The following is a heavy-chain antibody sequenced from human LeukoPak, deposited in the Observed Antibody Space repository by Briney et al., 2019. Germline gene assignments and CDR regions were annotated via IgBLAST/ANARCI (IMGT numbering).Heavy chain of an antibody. CDR3: ARMWAHNWNPGDWFDP. V-gene: IGHV1-18*01. D-gene: IGHD1-20*01. J-gene: IGHJ5*02. Sequence: GASVKVSCKASGYTFTSYGISWVRQAPGQGLEWMGWISAYNGNTNYAQKLQGRVTMTTDTSTSTAYMELRSLRSDDTAVYYCARMWAHNWNPGDWFDPWGQGTLVTVSS. CDR2: ISAYNGNT. CDR1: GYTFTSYG.